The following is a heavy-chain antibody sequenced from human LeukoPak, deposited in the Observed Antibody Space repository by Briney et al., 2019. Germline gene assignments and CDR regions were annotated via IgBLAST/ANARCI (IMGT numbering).Heavy chain of an antibody. CDR2: IKQDGSEK. D-gene: IGHD2-15*01. J-gene: IGHJ6*02. Sequence: GGSLRLSCTASGFTFSSYWMSWVRQAPGKGLEWVANIKQDGSEKCYVDSVKGRFTISRDNAKNSLYLQMNSLRAEDTAVYYCARDRWELLSNSYHYCGLDVWGQGTTVTVSS. V-gene: IGHV3-7*01. CDR3: ARDRWELLSNSYHYCGLDV. CDR1: GFTFSSYW.